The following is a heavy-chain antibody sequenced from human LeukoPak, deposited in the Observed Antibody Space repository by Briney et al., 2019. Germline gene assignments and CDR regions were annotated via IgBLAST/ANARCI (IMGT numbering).Heavy chain of an antibody. D-gene: IGHD4-17*01. J-gene: IGHJ6*02. Sequence: GGSLRLSCAASGFIVSGDFMSWVRQAPGKGLEWVSVIYSGGGTYYADSVKGRFTISRDNSKNTLYLQMNSLRAEDTAVYYCARPTGGYYYGMDVWGQGTTVTVSS. V-gene: IGHV3-53*01. CDR3: ARPTGGYYYGMDV. CDR2: IYSGGGT. CDR1: GFIVSGDF.